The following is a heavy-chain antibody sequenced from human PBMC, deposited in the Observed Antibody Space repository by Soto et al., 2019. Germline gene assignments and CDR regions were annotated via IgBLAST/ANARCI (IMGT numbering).Heavy chain of an antibody. CDR1: GFTFSSYG. D-gene: IGHD6-19*01. J-gene: IGHJ6*02. CDR2: ISYDGSNT. V-gene: IGHV3-30*18. Sequence: QVQLVESGGGVVQPGRSLRLSCAASGFTFSSYGMHWVRQAPGKGLEWVAVISYDGSNTYYADSVKGRFTISRDNSKNTLYLQMNSLRAEDTAVYYCAKGTVAGTRDRYDYYGMDVWGQGTTVTVSS. CDR3: AKGTVAGTRDRYDYYGMDV.